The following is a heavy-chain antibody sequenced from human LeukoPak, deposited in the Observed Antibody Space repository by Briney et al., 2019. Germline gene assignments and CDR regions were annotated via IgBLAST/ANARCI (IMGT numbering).Heavy chain of an antibody. V-gene: IGHV3-7*01. CDR2: IKKDGSEK. Sequence: GGTLRLSCAASGFTFSNYDMSWVRQAPGKGLEWVANIKKDGSEKYYVDSVKGRFTISRDNAKTSLYLQMNSLRAEDTAVYYCARDLSGITGYTYGRGIDYWGQGTLVTVSS. D-gene: IGHD5-18*01. CDR1: GFTFSNYD. CDR3: ARDLSGITGYTYGRGIDY. J-gene: IGHJ4*02.